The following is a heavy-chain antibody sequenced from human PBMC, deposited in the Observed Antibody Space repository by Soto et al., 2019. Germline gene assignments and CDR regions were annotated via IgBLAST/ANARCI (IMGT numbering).Heavy chain of an antibody. CDR1: GFTFSSYA. V-gene: IGHV3-23*01. D-gene: IGHD4-17*01. CDR3: AKLLDYGDYIYYFDY. CDR2: ISGSGGST. J-gene: IGHJ4*02. Sequence: PGGSLRLSCAASGFTFSSYAMSWVRQAPGKGLEWVSAISGSGGSTYYADSVKGRFTISRDNSKNTLYLQMNSLRAEDTAVYYCAKLLDYGDYIYYFDYWGQGTLVTVSS.